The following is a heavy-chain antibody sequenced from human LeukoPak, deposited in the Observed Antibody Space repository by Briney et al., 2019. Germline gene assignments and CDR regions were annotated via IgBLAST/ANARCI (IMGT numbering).Heavy chain of an antibody. D-gene: IGHD1-7*01. V-gene: IGHV3-11*01. Sequence: PGGSLRLSCAASGFTFSDYAMSWIRQAPGQGLEWASYISRSGDTIDYADSVKGRFSISRDNAKNSLYLQMNSLRAEDTAVYYCAGYHWNSGVVYWGQGTLVTVSS. CDR3: AGYHWNSGVVY. J-gene: IGHJ4*02. CDR2: ISRSGDTI. CDR1: GFTFSDYA.